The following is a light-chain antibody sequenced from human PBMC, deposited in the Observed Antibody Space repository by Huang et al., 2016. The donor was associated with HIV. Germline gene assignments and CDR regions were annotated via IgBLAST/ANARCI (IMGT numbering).Light chain of an antibody. CDR3: MQGLQTPGVT. J-gene: IGKJ3*01. Sequence: IVMTQSPVSLPVTPGEPASISCRSSQSLLRSNGYTYLDWYLQRPGQSPQLLIYLGANRASGVPDRFSSSGSGTNFTLKISRVEADDLGTYYCMQGLQTPGVTFGPGTKVDIK. CDR2: LGA. CDR1: QSLLRSNGYTY. V-gene: IGKV2-28*01.